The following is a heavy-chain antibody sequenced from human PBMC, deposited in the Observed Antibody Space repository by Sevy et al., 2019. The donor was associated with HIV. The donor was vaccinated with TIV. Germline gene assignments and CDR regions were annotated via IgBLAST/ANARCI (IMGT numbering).Heavy chain of an antibody. V-gene: IGHV3-48*02. Sequence: GGSLRLSCAASGFTFSSYSMNWVRQAPGKGLEWVSYISSSSTIYYADSVKGRFTISRDNAKNSLYLQMKSLRDEDTAVYYCARGPWGANTANDYYYYGMDVWGQGTTVTVSS. CDR3: ARGPWGANTANDYYYYGMDV. CDR1: GFTFSSYS. D-gene: IGHD3-16*01. CDR2: ISSSSTI. J-gene: IGHJ6*02.